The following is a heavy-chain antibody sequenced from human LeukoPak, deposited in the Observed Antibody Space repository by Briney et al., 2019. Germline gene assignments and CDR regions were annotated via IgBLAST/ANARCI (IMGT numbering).Heavy chain of an antibody. D-gene: IGHD3-10*01. CDR3: VKGASSSHPSLWFGEAGWDY. Sequence: GGSLRLSCAASGFTFSSYAMSWVRQAPGKRLEWVSAISGSGGSTYYADSVKGRFTISRDNSKNTLYLQMNSLRAEDTAVYYCVKGASSSHPSLWFGEAGWDYWGQGTLVTVSS. CDR1: GFTFSSYA. V-gene: IGHV3-23*01. CDR2: ISGSGGST. J-gene: IGHJ4*02.